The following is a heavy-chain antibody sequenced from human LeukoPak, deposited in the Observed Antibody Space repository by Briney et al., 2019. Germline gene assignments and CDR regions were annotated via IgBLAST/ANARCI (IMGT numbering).Heavy chain of an antibody. J-gene: IGHJ6*03. CDR1: GFTFSSYA. CDR3: ARDSPAMVTWGYYYYYMDV. D-gene: IGHD4-23*01. CDR2: ISYDGSNK. Sequence: PGGSLRLSCAASGFTFSSYAMHWVRQAPGKWLEWVAVISYDGSNKYYADSVKGRFTISRDNSKNTLYLQMNSLRAEDTAVYYCARDSPAMVTWGYYYYYMDVWGKGTTVTVSS. V-gene: IGHV3-30*04.